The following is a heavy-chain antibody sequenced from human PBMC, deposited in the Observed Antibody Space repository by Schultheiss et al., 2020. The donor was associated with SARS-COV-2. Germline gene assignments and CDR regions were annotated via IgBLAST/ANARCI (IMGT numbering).Heavy chain of an antibody. J-gene: IGHJ6*02. V-gene: IGHV3-9*01. CDR2: ISWNSGSI. CDR3: AKDMGRGDYYGMDV. CDR1: GYKLDDYD. Sequence: GGSLRLSFVASGYKLDDYDMNGVRKAPGKGLEWVSGISWNSGSIGYADSVKGRFTISRDNAKNSLYLQMNSLRAEDTALYYCAKDMGRGDYYGMDVWGQGTTVTVSS. D-gene: IGHD3-10*01.